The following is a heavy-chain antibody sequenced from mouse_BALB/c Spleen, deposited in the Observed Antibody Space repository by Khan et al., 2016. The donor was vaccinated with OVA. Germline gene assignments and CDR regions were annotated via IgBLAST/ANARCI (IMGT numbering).Heavy chain of an antibody. J-gene: IGHJ3*01. V-gene: IGHV1-76*01. CDR2: IYPGTGSI. Sequence: QVQLKQSGAELVRPGASVKLSCKTSGYSFTSYWIHWVKQRSGQGLEWIARIYPGTGSIYYNEKLKGKATLTADKSSSTAFIQLSSLKSADSAVYFCARGGDSDEAWFAYWGQGTLVTVSA. CDR1: GYSFTSYW. CDR3: ARGGDSDEAWFAY.